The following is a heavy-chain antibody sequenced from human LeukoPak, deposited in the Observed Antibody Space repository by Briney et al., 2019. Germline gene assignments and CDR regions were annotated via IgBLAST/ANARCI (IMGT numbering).Heavy chain of an antibody. CDR1: GFTFSDYY. CDR3: ARDCSGGSCYFDY. CDR2: ISSSSSYT. Sequence: GGSLRLSCAASGFTFSDYYMSWIRQAPGKRLEWVSYISSSSSYTNYADSVKGRFTISRDNAKNSLYLQMNSLRAEDTAVYYCARDCSGGSCYFDYWGQGTLVTVSS. D-gene: IGHD2-15*01. J-gene: IGHJ4*02. V-gene: IGHV3-11*06.